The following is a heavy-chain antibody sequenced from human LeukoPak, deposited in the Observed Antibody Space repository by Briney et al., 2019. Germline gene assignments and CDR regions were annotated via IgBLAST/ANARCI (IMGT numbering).Heavy chain of an antibody. CDR3: ARLFGGVTIFDY. D-gene: IGHD4-17*01. CDR1: GITLSNYA. J-gene: IGHJ4*02. CDR2: VNSDGSVK. V-gene: IGHV3-7*01. Sequence: GGSLRLSCAVSGITLSNYAMSWVRQAPGKGLEWVASVNSDGSVKKYVDSVRDRVTISRDNAKNSLYLQMNTLSAEDTAMYYCARLFGGVTIFDYWGQGALVTVSS.